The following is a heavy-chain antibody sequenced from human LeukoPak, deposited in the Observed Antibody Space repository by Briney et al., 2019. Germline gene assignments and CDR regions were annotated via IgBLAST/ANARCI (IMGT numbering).Heavy chain of an antibody. V-gene: IGHV3-21*01. D-gene: IGHD2-2*01. CDR3: ARWTDIVVVPASKNPHYYYYGMDV. Sequence: GGSLRLSCAASGFTLSSYSMNWVRQAPGKGLEWVSSISSSSSYIYYADSVKGRFTISRDNAKNSLYLQMNSLRAEDTAVYYCARWTDIVVVPASKNPHYYYYGMDVWGQGTTVTVSS. J-gene: IGHJ6*02. CDR2: ISSSSSYI. CDR1: GFTLSSYS.